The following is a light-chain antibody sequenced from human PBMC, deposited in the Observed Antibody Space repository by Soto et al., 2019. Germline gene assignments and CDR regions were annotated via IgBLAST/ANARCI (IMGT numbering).Light chain of an antibody. J-gene: IGKJ5*01. Sequence: DIQLTQSPSFLSASVGDRVTITCRASQGISSYLAWYQQKPGKAHKLLIYAASTLQSGVPSRFSGSGSGTEFTLTISSLQPEDFATYYCQQLNRYPVTFGQGTRLEIK. CDR2: AAS. CDR1: QGISSY. CDR3: QQLNRYPVT. V-gene: IGKV1-9*01.